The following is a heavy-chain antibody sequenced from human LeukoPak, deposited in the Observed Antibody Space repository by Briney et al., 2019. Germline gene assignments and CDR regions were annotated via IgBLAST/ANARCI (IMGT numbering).Heavy chain of an antibody. D-gene: IGHD4/OR15-4a*01. Sequence: SVKVSCKASGGTFSTYAISWVRQAPGQGLEWMGRIIPILAITNYAQKFQGRVTITADKSTSTAYMELSSLRSKDTAVYYCAREDYGSSRGAFDIWGQGTRVTVSS. V-gene: IGHV1-69*04. J-gene: IGHJ3*02. CDR3: AREDYGSSRGAFDI. CDR1: GGTFSTYA. CDR2: IIPILAIT.